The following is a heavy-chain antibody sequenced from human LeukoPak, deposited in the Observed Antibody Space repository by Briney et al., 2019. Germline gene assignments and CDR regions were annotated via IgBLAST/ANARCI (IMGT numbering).Heavy chain of an antibody. V-gene: IGHV3-21*01. CDR3: ARRATTERGHSYGLDY. CDR1: GFTFSSYN. Sequence: PGGSLRLSCVVSGFTFSSYNMNWVRQAPGKGLEWVSSIGTSNSYIYYADSVTGRFTISRDNAKNSLYLRMNSLRAEDTAVYYCARRATTERGHSYGLDYWGQGTLVTVSS. D-gene: IGHD5-18*01. J-gene: IGHJ4*02. CDR2: IGTSNSYI.